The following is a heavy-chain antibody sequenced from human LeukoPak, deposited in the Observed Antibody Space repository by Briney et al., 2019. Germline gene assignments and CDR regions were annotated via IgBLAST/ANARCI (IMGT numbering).Heavy chain of an antibody. CDR1: GYTFTGYY. CDR3: ASRASSVTTRGWYFDL. Sequence: ASVKVSCEASGYTFTGYYMHWVRQAPGQGLEWMGWINPNSGGTNYAQKFQGRVTMTRDTSISTAYMELSRLRSDDTAVYYCASRASSVTTRGWYFDLWGRGTLVTVSS. CDR2: INPNSGGT. J-gene: IGHJ2*01. D-gene: IGHD4-17*01. V-gene: IGHV1-2*02.